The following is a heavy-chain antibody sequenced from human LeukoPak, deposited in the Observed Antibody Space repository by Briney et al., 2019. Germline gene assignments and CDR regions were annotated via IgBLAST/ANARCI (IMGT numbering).Heavy chain of an antibody. CDR1: GFTFSDYW. CDR2: VKQDGGEK. CDR3: ARGLHSSDAFDI. D-gene: IGHD3-22*01. V-gene: IGHV3-7*01. Sequence: GGSLRLSCAASGFTFSDYWMSWVRQAPGKGLEWVANVKQDGGEKHYIDSVKGRFTISRDNAKDSLYLQMNSLRAEDTAMYYCARGLHSSDAFDIWGQGTMVTVSS. J-gene: IGHJ3*02.